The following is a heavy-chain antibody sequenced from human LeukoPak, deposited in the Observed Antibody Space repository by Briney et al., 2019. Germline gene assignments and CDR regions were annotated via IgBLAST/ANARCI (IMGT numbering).Heavy chain of an antibody. CDR3: ARAFYYDSSGYQGDAFDI. J-gene: IGHJ3*02. D-gene: IGHD3-22*01. Sequence: PSETLSLTCTVSGGSISSASYHWGWIRQPPGKGLEWIGRIYHSGSTYYNPSLKSRVTISVDRSKNQFSLKLSSVTAADTAVYYCARAFYYDSSGYQGDAFDIWGQGTMVTVSS. CDR2: IYHSGST. V-gene: IGHV4-39*07. CDR1: GGSISSASYH.